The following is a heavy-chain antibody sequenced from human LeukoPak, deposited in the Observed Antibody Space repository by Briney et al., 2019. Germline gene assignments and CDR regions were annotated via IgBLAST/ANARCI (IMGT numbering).Heavy chain of an antibody. V-gene: IGHV3-30*02. J-gene: IGHJ4*02. CDR1: GFTFSSYG. D-gene: IGHD2-2*01. Sequence: GGSLRLSCAASGFTFSSYGMHWVRQAPGKGLEWVAFIRYDGSNKYYADSVKGRFPISRDNSKNTLYLQMNSLRAEDTAVYYCAKDRCSSTSCYFFDYWGQGTLVTVSS. CDR3: AKDRCSSTSCYFFDY. CDR2: IRYDGSNK.